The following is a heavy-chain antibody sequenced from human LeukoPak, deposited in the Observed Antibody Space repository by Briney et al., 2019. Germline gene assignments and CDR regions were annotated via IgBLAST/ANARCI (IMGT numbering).Heavy chain of an antibody. Sequence: GQSLKISWNGPGYSFTSYWIGWVRQMPGKCLEWMGIIYPGDSDTRYSPSFQGRVIISAAKSIRTAYLQWSSLKASDSAMYYCARPLNYYSGLDVWGQGTTVTLSS. CDR3: ARPLNYYSGLDV. J-gene: IGHJ6*02. V-gene: IGHV5-51*01. CDR2: IYPGDSDT. CDR1: GYSFTSYW. D-gene: IGHD2-15*01.